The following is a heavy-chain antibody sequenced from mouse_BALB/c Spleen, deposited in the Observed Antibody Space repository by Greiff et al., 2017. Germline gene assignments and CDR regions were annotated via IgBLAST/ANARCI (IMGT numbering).Heavy chain of an antibody. J-gene: IGHJ4*01. V-gene: IGHV5-4*02. CDR1: GFTFSDYY. Sequence: EVKLVESGGGLVKPGGSLKLSCAASGFTFSDYYMYWVRQTPEKRLEWVATISDGGSYTYYPDSVKGRFTISRDNAKNNLYLQMSSLKSEDTAMYYCAREVYGKGMDYWGQGTSVTVSS. D-gene: IGHD2-10*02. CDR2: ISDGGSYT. CDR3: AREVYGKGMDY.